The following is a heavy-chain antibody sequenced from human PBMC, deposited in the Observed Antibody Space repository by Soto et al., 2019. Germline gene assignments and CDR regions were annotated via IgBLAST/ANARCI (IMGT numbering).Heavy chain of an antibody. D-gene: IGHD7-27*01. CDR3: AKGLTGAPYYAMDV. CDR1: GFTFSSYA. CDR2: ITGSGGRT. V-gene: IGHV3-23*01. J-gene: IGHJ6*02. Sequence: EVQLLESGGGLVQPGGSLRLSCAASGFTFSSYAMSWVRQAQGKGLEWVSAITGSGGRTYYADSVKGRFTISRDNSKNTLYLQMNSLRAEDTAVYYCAKGLTGAPYYAMDVWGQGTTVTVSS.